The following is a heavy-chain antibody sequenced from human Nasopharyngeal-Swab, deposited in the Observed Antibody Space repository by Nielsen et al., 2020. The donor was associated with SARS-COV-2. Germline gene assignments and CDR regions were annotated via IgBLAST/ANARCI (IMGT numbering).Heavy chain of an antibody. Sequence: GESLKISCAASGFTVSSYSMNWVRQAPGKGLEWVSYISSSSSTIYYADSVKGRFTISRDNAKNSLYLQMNSLRAEDTAVYYCARAFPGSSGWYPFDYWGQGTLVTVSS. CDR3: ARAFPGSSGWYPFDY. J-gene: IGHJ4*02. CDR2: ISSSSSTI. D-gene: IGHD6-19*01. CDR1: GFTVSSYS. V-gene: IGHV3-48*04.